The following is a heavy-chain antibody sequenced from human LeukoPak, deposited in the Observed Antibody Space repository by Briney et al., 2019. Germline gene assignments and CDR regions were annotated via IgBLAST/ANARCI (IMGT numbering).Heavy chain of an antibody. CDR1: GFAFSSYA. D-gene: IGHD3-10*01. CDR3: AKATYYYGSGSYYPSDY. J-gene: IGHJ4*02. V-gene: IGHV3-23*01. Sequence: PGGSLRLSCAASGFAFSSYATSWVRQAPGKGLEWVSAISGSGGSTYYADSVKGRFTISRDNSKNTLYLQMNSLRAEDTAVYYCAKATYYYGSGSYYPSDYWGQGTLVTVSS. CDR2: ISGSGGST.